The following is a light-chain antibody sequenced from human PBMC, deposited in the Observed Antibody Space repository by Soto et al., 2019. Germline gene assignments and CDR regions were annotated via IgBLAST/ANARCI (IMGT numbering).Light chain of an antibody. CDR2: GNV. CDR1: SSNIGRNY. Sequence: TQPPSVSETPGQRVTISCSGTSSNIGRNYVCWYQQLPGTAPKLLIYGNVQRPSGVPDRFSGSKSGTSASLAISGLRSEDEAEYYCAVWDARLSGYVFGTVTKLTVL. CDR3: AVWDARLSGYV. J-gene: IGLJ1*01. V-gene: IGLV1-47*02.